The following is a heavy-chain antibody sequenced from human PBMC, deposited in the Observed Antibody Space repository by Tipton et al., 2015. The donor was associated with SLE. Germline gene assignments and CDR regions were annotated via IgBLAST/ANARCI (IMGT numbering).Heavy chain of an antibody. V-gene: IGHV4-4*07. CDR3: ARDRLGEDDAFDI. Sequence: TLSLTCTVSKDSISTYYWRWCRQPAGKGLEWIGRIFTSGSTNYNPSLMSRVSMSVDTSKNQFSLKLASVTAADTAIYYCARDRLGEDDAFDIWGQGTMVTVSS. CDR1: KDSISTYY. J-gene: IGHJ3*02. D-gene: IGHD3-16*01. CDR2: IFTSGST.